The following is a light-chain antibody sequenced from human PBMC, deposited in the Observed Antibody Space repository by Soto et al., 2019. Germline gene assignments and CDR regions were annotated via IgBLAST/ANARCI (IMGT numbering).Light chain of an antibody. CDR3: QQYASSPVT. V-gene: IGKV3-20*01. CDR2: GAS. CDR1: QSVSSSY. J-gene: IGKJ1*01. Sequence: EIVLPQSPGTLSLSPGERATLACRASQSVSSSYLAWYQQKPGQAPRLLIYGASSRATGIPDRFSGSGSGTDFTLTTSRLEPEDFAVYYCQQYASSPVTFGQGNKVEIK.